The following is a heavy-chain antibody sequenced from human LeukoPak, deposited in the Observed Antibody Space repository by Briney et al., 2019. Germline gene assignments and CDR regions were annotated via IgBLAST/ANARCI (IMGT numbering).Heavy chain of an antibody. D-gene: IGHD1-26*01. CDR2: FSGNGNT. Sequence: GGSLRLSCAVSGFTFSSSAMSWVRQAPGKGLQWVSTFSGNGNTYYADSVKGRFTISRDNAKNTLYLQMNSLRAEDTAVYYCAKRFRGVSIDYYYYYGMDVWGQGTTVTVSS. J-gene: IGHJ6*02. CDR3: AKRFRGVSIDYYYYYGMDV. CDR1: GFTFSSSA. V-gene: IGHV3-23*01.